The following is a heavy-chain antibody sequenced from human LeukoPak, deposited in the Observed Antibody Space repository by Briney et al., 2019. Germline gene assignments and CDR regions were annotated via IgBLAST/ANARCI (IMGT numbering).Heavy chain of an antibody. V-gene: IGHV4-39*07. D-gene: IGHD1-26*01. CDR3: ARVIVGATSGIDY. CDR2: IYYSGST. Sequence: SETLSLTCAVSGGSISSNSYYWGWIRQPPGKGLEWIGSIYYSGSTYYNSSLKSRVTISVDTSKNQFSLKLNSVTAADTAVYYCARVIVGATSGIDYWGQGTLVTVSS. CDR1: GGSISSNSYY. J-gene: IGHJ4*02.